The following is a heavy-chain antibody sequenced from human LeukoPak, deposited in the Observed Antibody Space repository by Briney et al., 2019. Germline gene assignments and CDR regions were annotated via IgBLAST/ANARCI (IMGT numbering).Heavy chain of an antibody. Sequence: SETLSLTCTVSGGSISSYYWSWIRQPPGKGLEWIGYIYYSGSTNYNPSLKSRVTISVDTSKNQFSLKLSSVTAADTAVYYCARLLWSGYVYFDYWGQGTLVAVSS. CDR3: ARLLWSGYVYFDY. J-gene: IGHJ4*02. V-gene: IGHV4-59*01. D-gene: IGHD3-3*01. CDR1: GGSISSYY. CDR2: IYYSGST.